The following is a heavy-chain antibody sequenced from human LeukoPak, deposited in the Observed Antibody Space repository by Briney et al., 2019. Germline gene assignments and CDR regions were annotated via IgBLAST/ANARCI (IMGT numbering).Heavy chain of an antibody. CDR3: ARVPDDYDYGDRTQGMDV. J-gene: IGHJ6*02. D-gene: IGHD4-17*01. Sequence: GGSLRLSCAASGFTSSSYSMKWVRQAPGKGLEWVSSISSSSSYIYYADSVKGRFTISRDNAKNSLYLQMNSLRAEDTAVYYCARVPDDYDYGDRTQGMDVWGQGTTVTVSS. CDR1: GFTSSSYS. V-gene: IGHV3-21*01. CDR2: ISSSSSYI.